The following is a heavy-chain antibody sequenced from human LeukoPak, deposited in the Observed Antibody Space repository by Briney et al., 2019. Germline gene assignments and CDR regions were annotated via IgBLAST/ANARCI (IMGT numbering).Heavy chain of an antibody. Sequence: GGSLRLSCAASGFTFSSYGMHWVRQAPGKGLEWVAFIRYDGSNKYYADSVKGRFTISRDNSKNTLYLQMNSLRAEDTAVYYCAKESKYCGGDCSYFDYWGQGTLVTVSS. J-gene: IGHJ4*02. CDR1: GFTFSSYG. V-gene: IGHV3-30*02. D-gene: IGHD2-21*02. CDR3: AKESKYCGGDCSYFDY. CDR2: IRYDGSNK.